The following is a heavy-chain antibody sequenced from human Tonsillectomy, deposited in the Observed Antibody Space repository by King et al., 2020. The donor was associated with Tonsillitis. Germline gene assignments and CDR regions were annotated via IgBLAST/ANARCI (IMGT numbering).Heavy chain of an antibody. CDR2: ISGSGGST. CDR3: AKDENNYYDTSGYYYSAFDI. Sequence: VQLVQSGGGLVQPGGSLRLSCAASGFTFSSYAMSWVRQAPGKGLEWVSTISGSGGSTYYADSVKGRFTISRDNSKNTLYLQRNSLRAEDTAVFYCAKDENNYYDTSGYYYSAFDIWGQGTMVTVSS. D-gene: IGHD3-22*01. J-gene: IGHJ3*02. CDR1: GFTFSSYA. V-gene: IGHV3-23*04.